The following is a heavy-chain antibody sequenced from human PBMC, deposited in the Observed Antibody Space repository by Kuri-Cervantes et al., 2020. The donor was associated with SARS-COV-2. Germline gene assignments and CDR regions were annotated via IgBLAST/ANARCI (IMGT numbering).Heavy chain of an antibody. CDR3: ARGRGALGYCSSTSCYRGWYFDY. Sequence: SETLSLTCAVYGGSFSGYYWSWIRQPPGKGLEWIGEINHSGSTNYNPSLKSRVTISVDTSKNQFSLKLSSVTAADTAVYYCARGRGALGYCSSTSCYRGWYFDYWGQGTLVTSPQ. CDR2: INHSGST. V-gene: IGHV4-34*01. J-gene: IGHJ4*02. CDR1: GGSFSGYY. D-gene: IGHD2-2*01.